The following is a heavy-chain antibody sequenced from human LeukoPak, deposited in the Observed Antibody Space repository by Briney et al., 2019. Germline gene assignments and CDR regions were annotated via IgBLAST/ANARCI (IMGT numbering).Heavy chain of an antibody. Sequence: RGSLRLSCAVSGVTLTSAWMSWVRQAPGKGLEWVGRIKGKTAAGAPDYVASVKGRFTISRDDSKNTLFLQMNSLKTEDTAVYYCLTGDYDFRSGFYSPNHYFDYWGQGTLVTVSS. V-gene: IGHV3-15*01. J-gene: IGHJ4*02. CDR2: IKGKTAAGAP. D-gene: IGHD3-3*01. CDR3: LTGDYDFRSGFYSPNHYFDY. CDR1: GVTLTSAW.